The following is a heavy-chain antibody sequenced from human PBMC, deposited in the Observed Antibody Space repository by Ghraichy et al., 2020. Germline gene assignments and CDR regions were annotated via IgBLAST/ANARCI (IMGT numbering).Heavy chain of an antibody. Sequence: GGSLRLSCAASGLIFSSYWMTWVRQAPGKGLEWVSSITDSGYNTYYADSVKGRFTISRDNSRNTLSLQMNSLRAEDEAIYYCAKDMVVLRTLEWLLFFDAWGQGSLVTVSS. J-gene: IGHJ5*02. CDR2: ITDSGYNT. V-gene: IGHV3-23*01. CDR3: AKDMVVLRTLEWLLFFDA. D-gene: IGHD3-3*01. CDR1: GLIFSSYW.